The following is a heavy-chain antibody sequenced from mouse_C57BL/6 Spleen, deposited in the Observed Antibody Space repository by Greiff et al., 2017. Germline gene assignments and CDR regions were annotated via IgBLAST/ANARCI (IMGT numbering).Heavy chain of an antibody. J-gene: IGHJ2*01. V-gene: IGHV1-15*01. CDR2: IDPETGGT. Sequence: VQLQQSGAELVRPGASVTLSCKASGYTFTDYEMHWVKQTPVHGLEWIGAIDPETGGTAYNQKFKGKAILTADKSSSTAYMELRSLTSEDSAVYYCTRPTPITTVDYWGQGTTLTVSS. D-gene: IGHD1-1*01. CDR1: GYTFTDYE. CDR3: TRPTPITTVDY.